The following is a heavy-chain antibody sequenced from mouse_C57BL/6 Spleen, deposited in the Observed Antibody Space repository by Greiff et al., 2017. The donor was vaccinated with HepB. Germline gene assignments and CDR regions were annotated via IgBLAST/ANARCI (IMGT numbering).Heavy chain of an antibody. J-gene: IGHJ4*01. CDR2: IDPNSGGT. CDR1: GYTFTSYW. D-gene: IGHD2-3*01. CDR3: ARYDGNYRSYAMDY. Sequence: QVQLKQPGAELVKPGASVKLSCKASGYTFTSYWMHWVKQRPGRGLEWIGRIDPNSGGTKYNEKFKSKATLTVDKPSSTAYMQLSSLTSEDSAVYYCARYDGNYRSYAMDYWGQGTSVTVSS. V-gene: IGHV1-72*01.